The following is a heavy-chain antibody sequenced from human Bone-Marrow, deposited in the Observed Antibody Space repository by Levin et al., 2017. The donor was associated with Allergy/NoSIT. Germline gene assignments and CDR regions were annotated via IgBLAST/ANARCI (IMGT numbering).Heavy chain of an antibody. CDR1: GYTFIDYH. V-gene: IGHV1-2*02. CDR2: INPNNGAT. CDR3: ARVKRGYSSSPPDF. Sequence: GESLKISCKSSGYTFIDYHMHWVRQAPGQGLEWMGWINPNNGATSYAQNFQGRVTMTRDTSINTVNMELTGLRSDDTAVYYCARVKRGYSSSPPDFWGQGTLVTVSP. D-gene: IGHD6-13*01. J-gene: IGHJ4*02.